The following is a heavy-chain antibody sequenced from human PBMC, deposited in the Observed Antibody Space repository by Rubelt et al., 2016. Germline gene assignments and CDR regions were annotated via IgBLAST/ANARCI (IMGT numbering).Heavy chain of an antibody. D-gene: IGHD3-10*01. CDR1: GFSFSTYA. J-gene: IGHJ4*02. Sequence: DVQLVQSGGGLVQPGGSLRLSCAASGFSFSTYAMHWVRQAPGKGLEYVSAINSDGGITYYADSVKGRFTISRDNSKNTLYLQMGSLRAEDMAVYYCARGYYGSGSYYFPIDYWGQGTLVTVSS. CDR3: ARGYYGSGSYYFPIDY. CDR2: INSDGGIT. V-gene: IGHV3-64*07.